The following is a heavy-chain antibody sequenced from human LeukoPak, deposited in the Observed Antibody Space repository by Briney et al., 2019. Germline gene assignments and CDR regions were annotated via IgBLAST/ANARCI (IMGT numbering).Heavy chain of an antibody. Sequence: SETLSLTCAVYGGSFSGYYWSWIRQPPGKGLEWIGEINHSGSTNYNPSLKSRVTISVDTSKNQFSLKLSSVTAADTAVYYCARQVGSGWYEDGMDVWGQGTTVTVSS. CDR3: ARQVGSGWYEDGMDV. CDR1: GGSFSGYY. V-gene: IGHV4-34*01. D-gene: IGHD6-19*01. J-gene: IGHJ6*02. CDR2: INHSGST.